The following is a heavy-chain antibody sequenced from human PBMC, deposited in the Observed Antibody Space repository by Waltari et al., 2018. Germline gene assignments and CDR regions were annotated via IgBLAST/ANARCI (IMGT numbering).Heavy chain of an antibody. CDR2: IYHSGST. J-gene: IGHJ3*02. Sequence: QVQLQESGPGLVKPSETLSLTCAVSGYSISSGYYWGWIRQPPGKGLEWNGSIYHSGSTYYNPSLKSRVTISVDTSKNQFSLTLSSVTAADTAVYYCATVSDYGDYVRAFDIWGQGTMVTVSS. CDR1: GYSISSGYY. CDR3: ATVSDYGDYVRAFDI. V-gene: IGHV4-38-2*01. D-gene: IGHD4-17*01.